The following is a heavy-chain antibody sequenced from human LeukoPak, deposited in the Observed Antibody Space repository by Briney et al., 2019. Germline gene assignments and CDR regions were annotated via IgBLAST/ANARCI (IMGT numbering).Heavy chain of an antibody. D-gene: IGHD6-13*01. J-gene: IGHJ4*02. CDR3: AKESGSSSWPIDY. Sequence: PGGFLRLSCAASGFTFNNYAMSWVRQAPGKGLEWVSTISGSGGSTYYADSVKGRFTISRDNSKNTLYLQMNSLRAEDTAVYYCAKESGSSSWPIDYWGQGTLVTVSS. CDR2: ISGSGGST. V-gene: IGHV3-23*01. CDR1: GFTFNNYA.